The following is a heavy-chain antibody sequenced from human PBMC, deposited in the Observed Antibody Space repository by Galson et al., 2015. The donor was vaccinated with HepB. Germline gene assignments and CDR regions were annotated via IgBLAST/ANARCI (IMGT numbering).Heavy chain of an antibody. Sequence: SVKVSCKASGGTFSSYAISWVRQAPGQGLEWMGGIIPIFGIANYAQKFQGRVTITADKSTSTAYMELSSLRSEDTAVYYCARFCSSTSCYPPGPSYYYYGMDVWGQGTTVTVSS. CDR3: ARFCSSTSCYPPGPSYYYYGMDV. J-gene: IGHJ6*02. CDR2: IIPIFGIA. V-gene: IGHV1-69*10. D-gene: IGHD2-2*01. CDR1: GGTFSSYA.